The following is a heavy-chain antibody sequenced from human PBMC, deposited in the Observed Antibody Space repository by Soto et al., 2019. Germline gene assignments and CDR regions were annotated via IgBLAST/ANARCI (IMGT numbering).Heavy chain of an antibody. J-gene: IGHJ6*02. CDR3: AXXXSTXXQPSGDYYYGMDV. V-gene: IGHV1-69*01. CDR1: GGTFSSYA. Sequence: QVQLVQSGAEVKKPGSSVKVSCKASGGTFSSYAISWVRQAPGQGLEWMGGIIPIFGTANYAQKFQGRVTITADEXTSTAYMELSSLRSEDXAVYYXAXXXSTXXQPSGDYYYGMDVWGQXTXVTVSS. D-gene: IGHD3-10*01. CDR2: IIPIFGTA.